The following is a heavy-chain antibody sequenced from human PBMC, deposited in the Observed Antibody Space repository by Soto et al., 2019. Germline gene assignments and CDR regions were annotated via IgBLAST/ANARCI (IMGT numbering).Heavy chain of an antibody. V-gene: IGHV3-11*01. CDR1: GFTFSDYD. CDR3: ARLCSTSSCLGSFDS. D-gene: IGHD2-2*01. J-gene: IGHJ4*02. Sequence: VQLVESGGGLVKPGGSLRLSCAAAGFTFSDYDMNWIRQAPGKGLEWVSSISSGDTTVYYADSVKGRLTISRDTATNSLYLQMNTLRAEDTAVYYCARLCSTSSCLGSFDSWGQGTRVTVSP. CDR2: ISSGDTTV.